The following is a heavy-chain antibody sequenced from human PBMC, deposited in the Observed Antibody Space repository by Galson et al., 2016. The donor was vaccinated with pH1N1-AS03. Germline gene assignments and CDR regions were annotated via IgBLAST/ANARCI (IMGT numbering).Heavy chain of an antibody. CDR1: GFAFSRYW. D-gene: IGHD4-17*01. V-gene: IGHV3-7*01. Sequence: SLRLSCAASGFAFSRYWMSWVRQAPGKGLEWVANLNPDGDYKQYVDSVKGRFTISRDNTRNSLYLQMNSLRVEETAIYYCGPNPEYGEGAYWGQGALVTASS. CDR3: GPNPEYGEGAY. CDR2: LNPDGDYK. J-gene: IGHJ4*02.